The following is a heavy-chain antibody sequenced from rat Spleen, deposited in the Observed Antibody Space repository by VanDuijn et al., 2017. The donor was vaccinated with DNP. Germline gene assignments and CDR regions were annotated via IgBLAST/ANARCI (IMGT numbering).Heavy chain of an antibody. CDR2: ISYDGGIT. CDR3: VKGGNYLFDY. J-gene: IGHJ2*01. D-gene: IGHD1-10*01. Sequence: EVQLVESGGGLVQPGRSLKLSCAASGFTFSERYMAWVRQAPTKGLEWVAYISYDGGITYYGDSVKGRFTISRDNAKSTLYLQMNSLRSEDTATYYCVKGGNYLFDYWGQGVMVTVSS. CDR1: GFTFSERY. V-gene: IGHV5-22*01.